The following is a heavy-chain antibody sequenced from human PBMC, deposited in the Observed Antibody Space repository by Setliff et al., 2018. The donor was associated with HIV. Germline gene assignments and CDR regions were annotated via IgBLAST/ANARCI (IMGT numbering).Heavy chain of an antibody. CDR3: ARSRFPGIAAPYYFDY. V-gene: IGHV1-18*01. CDR2: ITPYNGNR. Sequence: ASVKVSCKASGYTFSNYGISWVRQAPGQGLEWMGWITPYNGNRNYAQNLQDRVTITTDESTSTAYMELSSLRSEDTAVYYCARSRFPGIAAPYYFDYWGQGTLVTVSS. CDR1: GYTFSNYG. J-gene: IGHJ4*02. D-gene: IGHD6-13*01.